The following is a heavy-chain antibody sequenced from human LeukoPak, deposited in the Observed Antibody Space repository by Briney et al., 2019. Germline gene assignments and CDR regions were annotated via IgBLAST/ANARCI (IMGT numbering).Heavy chain of an antibody. J-gene: IGHJ4*02. CDR1: GFTFSDYY. CDR2: ISSSGSTI. V-gene: IGHV3-11*04. CDR3: ARAAYWDFGVVITYLDY. D-gene: IGHD3-3*01. Sequence: PGGSLRLSCAASGFTFSDYYMSWIRQAPGKGLEWVSYISSSGSTIYYADSVKGRFTISRDNAKNPLYLQMNSLRAEDTAVYYCARAAYWDFGVVITYLDYWGQGTLVTVSS.